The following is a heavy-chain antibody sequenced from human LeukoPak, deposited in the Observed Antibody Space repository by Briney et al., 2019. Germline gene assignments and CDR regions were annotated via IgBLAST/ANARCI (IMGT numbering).Heavy chain of an antibody. D-gene: IGHD1-26*01. V-gene: IGHV4-31*03. Sequence: SETLSLTCTVSGGSISSGGYYWSWIRQHLGKGLEWIGYIYYSGSTYYDPSLKSRVTISVDTSKNQFSLKLSSVTAADTAVYYCARGGGTPPFVDIWGQGTMVTVSS. J-gene: IGHJ3*02. CDR2: IYYSGST. CDR1: GGSISSGGYY. CDR3: ARGGGTPPFVDI.